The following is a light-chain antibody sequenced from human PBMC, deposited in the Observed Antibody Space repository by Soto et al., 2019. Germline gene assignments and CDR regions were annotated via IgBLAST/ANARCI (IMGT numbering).Light chain of an antibody. V-gene: IGLV2-8*01. Sequence: QSVLTQPPSASGSPGQSVTISCTGTSSDVGTHGYVSWYQQHAGKAPKLMIYDVTKRPSGVTDRISGSKSANTASLTVSGLQAEDEADYYCMCYAGGNNWVFGGGTKLTVL. J-gene: IGLJ3*02. CDR3: MCYAGGNNWV. CDR2: DVT. CDR1: SSDVGTHGY.